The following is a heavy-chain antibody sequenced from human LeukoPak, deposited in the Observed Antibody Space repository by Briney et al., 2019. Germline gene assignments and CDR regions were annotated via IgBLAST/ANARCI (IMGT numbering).Heavy chain of an antibody. CDR3: AREEGLRYFD. CDR2: INHSGST. Sequence: PAETLSLTCAVYGWSFSGYYWSWIRQPPGKGLEWIGEINHSGSTNYNPSRKSGGTIAVDTSKNQFSLKLSSVTDGDTAVYYCAREEGLRYFDWGQGTLVTVSS. CDR1: GWSFSGYY. J-gene: IGHJ4*02. V-gene: IGHV4-34*01. D-gene: IGHD3-9*01.